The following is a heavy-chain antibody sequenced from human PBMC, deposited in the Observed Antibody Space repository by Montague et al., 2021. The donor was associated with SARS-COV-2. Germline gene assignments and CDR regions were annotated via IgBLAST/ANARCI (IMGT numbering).Heavy chain of an antibody. Sequence: SETLSLTCAVYRGSFHIFSWGWIRQSPGNGLEWIGGIDHSGSTKYNPSLESRVTISVDTSKNQFSLNLTSVTAADTAMYYCAGAALPGRKNWFDPWGQGTLVTVSS. CDR2: IDHSGST. CDR3: AGAALPGRKNWFDP. D-gene: IGHD2-2*01. V-gene: IGHV4-34*01. CDR1: RGSFHIFS. J-gene: IGHJ5*02.